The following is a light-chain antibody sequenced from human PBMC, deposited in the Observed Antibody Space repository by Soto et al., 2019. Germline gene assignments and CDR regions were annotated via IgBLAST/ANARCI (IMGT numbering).Light chain of an antibody. V-gene: IGLV2-14*01. Sequence: QSVLTQPASVSGSPGQSITISCTGTTSDVGDYNYVSWYQQHPGKVPKVLIYEVSNRPSGVSYRFSGSKSGNTASLTISGLQAEDEASYYCFSYTTSSAPYVFGTGTKV. CDR3: FSYTTSSAPYV. J-gene: IGLJ1*01. CDR2: EVS. CDR1: TSDVGDYNY.